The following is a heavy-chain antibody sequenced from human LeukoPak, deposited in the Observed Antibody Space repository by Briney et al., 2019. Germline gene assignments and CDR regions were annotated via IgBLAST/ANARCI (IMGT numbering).Heavy chain of an antibody. CDR1: GYTFTGYY. J-gene: IGHJ5*02. Sequence: ASVKVSCKASGYTFTGYYMHWVRQAPGQGLEWMGWTNPNSGGTSYAQKFQGRVTMTRDTSISTAYMELSRLRSDDTAVYYCASDRYASGSYNWFDPWGQGTLVTVSS. CDR2: TNPNSGGT. CDR3: ASDRYASGSYNWFDP. V-gene: IGHV1-2*02. D-gene: IGHD3-10*01.